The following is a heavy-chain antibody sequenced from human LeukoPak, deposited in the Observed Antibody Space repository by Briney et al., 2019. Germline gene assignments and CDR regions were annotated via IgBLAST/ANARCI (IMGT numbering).Heavy chain of an antibody. D-gene: IGHD3-9*01. CDR2: ISGSGGST. J-gene: IGHJ4*02. Sequence: PGGTLRLSCAASGFTFSSYGMSWVRQAPGKGLEWVSAISGSGGSTYYADSVKGRFTISRDNSKNTPYLQMNSLRAEDTAVYYCAKEGSYDILTGGLGNDYWGQGTLVTVSS. CDR1: GFTFSSYG. V-gene: IGHV3-23*01. CDR3: AKEGSYDILTGGLGNDY.